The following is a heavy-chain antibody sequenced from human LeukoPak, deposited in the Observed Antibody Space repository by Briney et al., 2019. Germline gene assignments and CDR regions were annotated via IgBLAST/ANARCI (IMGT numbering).Heavy chain of an antibody. V-gene: IGHV3-30-3*01. CDR3: ASVAATMTNLRLVDY. CDR2: VSSDGSNR. D-gene: IGHD4-17*01. Sequence: GGSLRLSCTASGLTLRNYAMQWVRQAPGKGLEWVTVVSSDGSNRFYTDSVKGRFTISRDNSMNTLYLQMNSLNTEDTAVYYYASVAATMTNLRLVDYWGQGTLVTVSS. J-gene: IGHJ4*02. CDR1: GLTLRNYA.